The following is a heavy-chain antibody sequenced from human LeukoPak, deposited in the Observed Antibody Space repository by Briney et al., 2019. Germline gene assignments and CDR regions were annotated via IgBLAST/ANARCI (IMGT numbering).Heavy chain of an antibody. D-gene: IGHD1-26*01. CDR2: IRDSGSST. Sequence: GGSLRLSCVASGFSISSHWMRWLRQAPGKGLEWVSAIRDSGSSTHYADSVKGRFTTSRDNSKNTLFLQMNSLRAEDTAIYYCAKYGPQDSGSSHFDYWGQGALVTVSS. V-gene: IGHV3-23*01. J-gene: IGHJ4*02. CDR3: AKYGPQDSGSSHFDY. CDR1: GFSISSHW.